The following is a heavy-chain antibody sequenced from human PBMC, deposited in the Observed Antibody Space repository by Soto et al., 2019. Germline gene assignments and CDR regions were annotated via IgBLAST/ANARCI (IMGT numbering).Heavy chain of an antibody. CDR1: GFTFSSYG. D-gene: IGHD5-18*01. V-gene: IGHV3-33*01. J-gene: IGHJ6*02. Sequence: LRLSCAASGFTFSSYGMHWVRQAPGKGLEWVAVIWYDGSNKYYADSVKGRFTISRDNSKNTLYLQMNSLRAEDTAVYYCARDRDTAMTYGMDVWGQGTTVTVSS. CDR2: IWYDGSNK. CDR3: ARDRDTAMTYGMDV.